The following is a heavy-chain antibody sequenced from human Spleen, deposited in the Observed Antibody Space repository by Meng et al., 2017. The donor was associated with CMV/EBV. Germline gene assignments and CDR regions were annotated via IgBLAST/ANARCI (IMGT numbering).Heavy chain of an antibody. CDR3: AREDYFRNGFDP. CDR2: IYYSGST. CDR1: GGSVSSGDYY. J-gene: IGHJ5*02. V-gene: IGHV4-61*08. Sequence: SETLSLTCTVSGGSVSSGDYYWSWVRQPPGQGLEWIGYIYYSGSTNYNPSLKIRVTISVDTSKNQFSLKLSSVTAADTAVYYCAREDYFRNGFDPWGQGTLVTVSS. D-gene: IGHD4/OR15-4a*01.